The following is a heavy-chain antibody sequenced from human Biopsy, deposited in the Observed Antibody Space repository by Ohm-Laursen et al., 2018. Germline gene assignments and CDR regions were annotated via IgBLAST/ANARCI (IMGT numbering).Heavy chain of an antibody. D-gene: IGHD3-16*01. CDR3: ARDRLEEFEINYYSGLDV. V-gene: IGHV3-74*01. Sequence: GSLRLSCSASGFTVSSYWMHWVRQAPGKGLVWVSRIYSDGSSTSYADSVKGRFTISRDNAKNTLYLQMNSLRAEDTAVYYCARDRLEEFEINYYSGLDVWGQGTTVTVSS. J-gene: IGHJ6*02. CDR1: GFTVSSYW. CDR2: IYSDGSST.